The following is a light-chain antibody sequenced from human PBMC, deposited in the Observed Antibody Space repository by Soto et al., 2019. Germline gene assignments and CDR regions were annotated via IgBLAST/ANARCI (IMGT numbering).Light chain of an antibody. CDR1: ETLSTKY. J-gene: IGKJ1*01. Sequence: EIVLTQSPGTLSLSPGERATLSCRASETLSTKYLAWYQQKPGQAPRLLISGASRRATGIPGRVSGSGSGTDFTLTISSLEPEDFAVYYCQQYGSSPKTFGQGTKVDIK. CDR2: GAS. CDR3: QQYGSSPKT. V-gene: IGKV3-20*01.